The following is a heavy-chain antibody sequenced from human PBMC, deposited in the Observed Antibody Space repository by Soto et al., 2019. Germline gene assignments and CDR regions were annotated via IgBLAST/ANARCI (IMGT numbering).Heavy chain of an antibody. Sequence: PSETLSLTCAVSGGSISSSNWWSWVRQPPGKGLEWIGEIYHSGSTNYNPSLKSRVTISVDKSKNQFSLKLSSVTAADTAVYYCARGEGYYGSGSFHGWFDPWGQGTLVTVSS. CDR1: GGSISSSNW. D-gene: IGHD3-10*01. CDR2: IYHSGST. CDR3: ARGEGYYGSGSFHGWFDP. V-gene: IGHV4-4*02. J-gene: IGHJ5*02.